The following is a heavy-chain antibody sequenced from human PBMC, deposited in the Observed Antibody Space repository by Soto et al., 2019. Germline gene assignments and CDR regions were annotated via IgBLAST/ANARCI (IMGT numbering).Heavy chain of an antibody. Sequence: QVQLVQSGAEVKKPGSSVKVSCKGSGDTFNRYTVTWVRQAPGQGLEWMGRIIPMFGIASYAQNFQGRVTITADKTTNTGYMGFSSLSSEATPVYYCARDSGRSDVRPAAISAMDVWGQGTSVTVSS. CDR1: GDTFNRYT. CDR2: IIPMFGIA. J-gene: IGHJ6*02. CDR3: ARDSGRSDVRPAAISAMDV. D-gene: IGHD2-2*01. V-gene: IGHV1-69*08.